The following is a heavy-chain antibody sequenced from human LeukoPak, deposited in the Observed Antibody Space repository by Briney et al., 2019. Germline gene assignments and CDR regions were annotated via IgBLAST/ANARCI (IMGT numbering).Heavy chain of an antibody. CDR3: LGYSGYDGSFDY. Sequence: PSETLSLTCTVSGGSISSGGYYWSWIRQHPGKGPEWIGYIYYSGGTYYNPSLKSRVTISVDTSKNQFSLKLSSVTAADTAVYYCLGYSGYDGSFDYWGQGTLVTVSS. CDR2: IYYSGGT. V-gene: IGHV4-31*03. CDR1: GGSISSGGYY. D-gene: IGHD5-12*01. J-gene: IGHJ4*02.